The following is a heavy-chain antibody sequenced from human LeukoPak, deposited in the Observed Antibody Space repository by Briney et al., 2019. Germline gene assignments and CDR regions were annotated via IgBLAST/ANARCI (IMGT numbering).Heavy chain of an antibody. J-gene: IGHJ4*02. CDR2: ISGSGGST. CDR1: GFTVSSNY. Sequence: GGSLRLSCAASGFTVSSNYMSWVRQAPGKGLEWVSAISGSGGSTYYADSVKGRFTISRDNSKNTLYLQMNSLRAEDTAVYYCATSQLWFPNDYWGQGTLVTVSS. CDR3: ATSQLWFPNDY. D-gene: IGHD5-18*01. V-gene: IGHV3-23*01.